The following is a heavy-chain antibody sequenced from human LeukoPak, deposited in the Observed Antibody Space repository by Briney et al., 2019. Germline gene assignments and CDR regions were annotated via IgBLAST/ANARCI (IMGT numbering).Heavy chain of an antibody. J-gene: IGHJ4*02. D-gene: IGHD3-22*01. CDR2: ISGSGGST. V-gene: IGHV3-23*01. Sequence: GGSLRLSCAASAFTFEYYAMSWVRQAPGKGLEWVSGISGSGGSTYYADSVKGRFTISRDNSKSTLYLQMNSLRAEDTAVYYCATSRDYYDSSGYYPYYFDYWGQGTLVTVSS. CDR3: ATSRDYYDSSGYYPYYFDY. CDR1: AFTFEYYA.